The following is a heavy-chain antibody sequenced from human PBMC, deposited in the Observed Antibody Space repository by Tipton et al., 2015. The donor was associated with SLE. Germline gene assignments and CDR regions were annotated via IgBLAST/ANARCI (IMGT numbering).Heavy chain of an antibody. CDR3: AKDRYCSGGSCYYFDY. J-gene: IGHJ4*02. Sequence: LRLSCAASGFTFSSYSMNWVRQAPGKGLEWVSSISSSSSYIYYADSVKGRFTISRDNAKNTLYLQMNSLRAEDTAVYYCAKDRYCSGGSCYYFDYWGQGTLVTVSS. CDR1: GFTFSSYS. V-gene: IGHV3-21*04. CDR2: ISSSSSYI. D-gene: IGHD2-15*01.